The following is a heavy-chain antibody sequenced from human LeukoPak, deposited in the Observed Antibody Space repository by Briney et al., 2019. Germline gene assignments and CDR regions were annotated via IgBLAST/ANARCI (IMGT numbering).Heavy chain of an antibody. CDR3: ARYRRGSSWYRDSGSSLDY. Sequence: SETLSLTCTVSGGSISSYYWSWIRQPAGKGLEWIGRIYTSGSTNYNPSLKSRVTMSVDTSKNQFSLKLSSVTAADTAVYYCARYRRGSSWYRDSGSSLDYWGQGTLVTVSS. CDR1: GGSISSYY. D-gene: IGHD6-13*01. CDR2: IYTSGST. V-gene: IGHV4-4*07. J-gene: IGHJ4*02.